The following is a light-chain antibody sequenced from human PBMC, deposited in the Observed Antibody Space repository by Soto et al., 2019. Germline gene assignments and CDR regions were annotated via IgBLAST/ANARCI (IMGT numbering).Light chain of an antibody. CDR3: QQLESDPPWT. J-gene: IGKJ1*01. V-gene: IGKV1-9*01. Sequence: IRLTQSPSSLSASVGDRVTVTCRASQAISNYLAWYQQSPGRAPKLLIYLASTLESGVPSRFSGSGSGTDFTLTISSLQPEDFATYYCQQLESDPPWTFGEGPRVEIK. CDR2: LAS. CDR1: QAISNY.